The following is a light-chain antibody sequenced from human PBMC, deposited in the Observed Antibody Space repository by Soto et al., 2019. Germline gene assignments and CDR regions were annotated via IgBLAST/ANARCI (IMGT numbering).Light chain of an antibody. CDR1: HTSTRW. V-gene: IGKV1-5*01. Sequence: IQMTQSPCTRSALVGERVNTTCRARHTSTRWIAWYQQKPGKAPKLLIYDASTLESGVPSRFSGSRSGAEFTLTISSLQPDDFATYYCQQYNSYSWTFGQGTKVDIK. CDR2: DAS. J-gene: IGKJ1*01. CDR3: QQYNSYSWT.